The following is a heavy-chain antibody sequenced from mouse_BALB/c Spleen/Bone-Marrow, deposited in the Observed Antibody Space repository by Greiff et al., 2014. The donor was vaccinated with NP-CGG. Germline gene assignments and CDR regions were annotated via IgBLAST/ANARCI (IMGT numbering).Heavy chain of an antibody. CDR2: IWGGGIT. CDR1: GFSLTDYG. J-gene: IGHJ2*01. V-gene: IGHV2-6-5*01. Sequence: QVQLKESGPGLVAPSQSLSITCTVSGFSLTDYGVSWIRQPPGNGLEWLGVIWGGGITYYNSPLKSRLSISKDNSKSQVFLKMYSLQTDDTAMYYCAKLNWDEGDYWGQGTTLTVSS. CDR3: AKLNWDEGDY. D-gene: IGHD4-1*01.